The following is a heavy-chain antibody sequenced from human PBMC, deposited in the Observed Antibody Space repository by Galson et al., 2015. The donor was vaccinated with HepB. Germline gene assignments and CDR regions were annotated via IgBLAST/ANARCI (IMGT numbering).Heavy chain of an antibody. CDR3: ARGGAAGTSGDDY. Sequence: SLRLSCAASGFTFSDYWMSWVRQAPGKGLEWVANIKKDGSEKHYVDSVKGRFSIARDSTKNSLYLQMNSLRVEDTGVYYCARGGAAGTSGDDYWGQGTLVTVSS. V-gene: IGHV3-7*01. J-gene: IGHJ4*02. CDR2: IKKDGSEK. D-gene: IGHD6-13*01. CDR1: GFTFSDYW.